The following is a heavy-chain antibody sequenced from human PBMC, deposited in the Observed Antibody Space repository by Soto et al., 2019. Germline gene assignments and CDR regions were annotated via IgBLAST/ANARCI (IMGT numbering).Heavy chain of an antibody. Sequence: SETLSLTCTVSGGSISSYYWSWIRQPPGKGLEWIGYIDYSGSTNYNPSLKSRVTISVDTSKNQFSLKLSSVTAADTAVYYCARDLSSGSDPWGQGTLVTVSS. CDR3: ARDLSSGSDP. CDR1: GGSISSYY. CDR2: IDYSGST. J-gene: IGHJ5*02. V-gene: IGHV4-59*01. D-gene: IGHD6-6*01.